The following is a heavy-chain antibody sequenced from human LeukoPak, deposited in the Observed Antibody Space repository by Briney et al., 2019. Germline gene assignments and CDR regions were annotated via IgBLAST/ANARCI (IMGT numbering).Heavy chain of an antibody. Sequence: RPGGSLRLSCAASGFTFSSYAMLWVRQAPGKGLEWVAVISYDGSNKYYADSVKGRFTISRDNSKNTLYLQMNSLRAEDTAVYYCARDLFKYSYGPTGYWGQGTLVTVSS. CDR3: ARDLFKYSYGPTGY. D-gene: IGHD5-18*01. J-gene: IGHJ4*02. CDR1: GFTFSSYA. CDR2: ISYDGSNK. V-gene: IGHV3-30-3*01.